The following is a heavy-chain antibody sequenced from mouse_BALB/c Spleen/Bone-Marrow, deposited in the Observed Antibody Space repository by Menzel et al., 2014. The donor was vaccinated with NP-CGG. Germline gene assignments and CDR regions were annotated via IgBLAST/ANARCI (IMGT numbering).Heavy chain of an antibody. CDR1: DYTFXDYY. D-gene: IGHD1-1*02. CDR2: IYPGNGYS. V-gene: IGHV1-84*02. J-gene: IGHJ4*01. CDR3: FFGGYAMDY. Sequence: VQLQQSGPELVKPGASVKISCKASDYTFXDYYINWVKQKPGQGLEWIGWIYPGNGYSKYNEKFKGKATLTVDTSSSTAPMQLSSLTSEDTAVYFCFFGGYAMDYWVQGTSVSVSS.